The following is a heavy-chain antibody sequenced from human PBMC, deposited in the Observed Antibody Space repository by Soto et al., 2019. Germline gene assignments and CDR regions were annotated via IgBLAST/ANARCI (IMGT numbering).Heavy chain of an antibody. J-gene: IGHJ4*02. CDR2: IYYSGST. D-gene: IGHD3-22*01. Sequence: PSETLSLTCTVAGGSISSYYWSWIRQPPGKGLEWIGYIYYSGSTNYNPSLKSRVTISVDTSKNQFSLKLSSVTAADTAVYSCARAGWDYDSSGYLDYWGQGPLVTVSS. CDR1: GGSISSYY. V-gene: IGHV4-59*01. CDR3: ARAGWDYDSSGYLDY.